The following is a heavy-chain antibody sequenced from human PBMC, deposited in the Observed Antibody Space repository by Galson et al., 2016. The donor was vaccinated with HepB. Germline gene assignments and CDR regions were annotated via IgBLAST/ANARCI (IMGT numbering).Heavy chain of an antibody. V-gene: IGHV3-9*01. J-gene: IGHJ4*02. Sequence: SLRLSCAASGFTFDDYAMHWVRQAPGKGLEWVSGISWNSYTIGYADSVKGRFTISRDNAKNSLYLQMNRLRAEDSAFYYCAKDIRSVPVAMSSDYWGQGTLVTVSP. CDR2: ISWNSYTI. CDR3: AKDIRSVPVAMSSDY. CDR1: GFTFDDYA. D-gene: IGHD2-2*01.